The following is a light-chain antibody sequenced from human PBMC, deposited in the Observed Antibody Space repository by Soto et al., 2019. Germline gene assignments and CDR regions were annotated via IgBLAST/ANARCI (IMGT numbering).Light chain of an antibody. V-gene: IGLV1-44*01. CDR2: SNN. CDR1: RSNIGSNT. CDR3: AAWDASLNGSYV. J-gene: IGLJ1*01. Sequence: QSVLTQPRSTSGTPGQSVASSCSGSRSNIGSNTVTWYQQLPGTAPKLLIYSNNQRPSGVPDRFSGSKSGTSASLAISGLQSEDEADYYCAAWDASLNGSYVFGTGTKVTAL.